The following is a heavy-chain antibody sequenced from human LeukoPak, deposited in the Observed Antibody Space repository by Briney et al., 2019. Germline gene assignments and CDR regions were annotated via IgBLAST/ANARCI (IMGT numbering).Heavy chain of an antibody. CDR2: VGRDGSI. Sequence: GGSLRLSCVASGFTFNTYTMNWVRQAPGKGLEWISCVGRDGSIHYADSVKGRFTISRDNSKNTLYLQMNSLRAEDTAVYYCAKVGYSGSYSRYYGMDVWGQGTTVTVSS. D-gene: IGHD1-26*01. CDR1: GFTFNTYT. V-gene: IGHV3-23*01. J-gene: IGHJ6*02. CDR3: AKVGYSGSYSRYYGMDV.